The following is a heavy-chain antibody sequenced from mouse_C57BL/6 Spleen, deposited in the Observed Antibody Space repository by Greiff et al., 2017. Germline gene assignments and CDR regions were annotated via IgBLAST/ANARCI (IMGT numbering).Heavy chain of an antibody. V-gene: IGHV1-26*01. D-gene: IGHD4-1*01. CDR3: ARYWDWAFYD. CDR1: GYTFTDYY. Sequence: VQLQQSGPELVKPGASVKISCKASGYTFTDYYMNWVKQSHGKSLEWIGSINPNNGDASYNQKFKGKATLTVDKSSSTAYMELRSLTSEDSAVYDCARYWDWAFYDWGKVITLT. J-gene: IGHJ2*01. CDR2: INPNNGDA.